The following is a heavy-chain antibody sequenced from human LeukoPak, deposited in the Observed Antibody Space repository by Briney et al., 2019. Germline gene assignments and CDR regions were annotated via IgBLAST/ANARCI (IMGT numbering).Heavy chain of an antibody. CDR1: GFTVSNAW. D-gene: IGHD5-12*01. CDR3: TLYSGYQFDY. Sequence: WGSLRLSCAASGFTVSNAWVSWVRQAPGKGLEWVGRIKSKADGGTTDYAAPVKGRFTISRDDSKNTLSLQMNSLKTEDTAVYYCTLYSGYQFDYWGHGTLVTVSS. V-gene: IGHV3-15*01. CDR2: IKSKADGGTT. J-gene: IGHJ4*01.